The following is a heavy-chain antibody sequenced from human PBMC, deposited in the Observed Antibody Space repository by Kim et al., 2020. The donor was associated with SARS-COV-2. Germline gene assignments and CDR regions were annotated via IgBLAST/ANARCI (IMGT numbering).Heavy chain of an antibody. Sequence: GGSLRLSCAASGFTFSSYGMHWVRQAPGKGLEWVAVISYDGSNKYYADSVKGRFTISRDNSKNTLYLQMNRLRAEDTAVYYCATARSAYWGQGTLVTVSS. CDR1: GFTFSSYG. J-gene: IGHJ4*02. V-gene: IGHV3-30*03. D-gene: IGHD3-3*01. CDR3: ATARSAY. CDR2: ISYDGSNK.